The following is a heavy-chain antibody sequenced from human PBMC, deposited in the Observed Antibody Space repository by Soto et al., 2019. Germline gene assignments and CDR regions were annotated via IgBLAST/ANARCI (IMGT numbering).Heavy chain of an antibody. CDR1: GVSITSGAYY. J-gene: IGHJ3*01. CDR3: ARDRLRAVYAFDF. D-gene: IGHD4-17*01. V-gene: IGHV4-31*03. Sequence: SETLSLTCTLSGVSITSGAYYWTWVRQHPGKGLEWIGYIYYNGNTYFSPSLKSRLTISIDTSKNQFSLKLSSVTAADTAMYYCARDRLRAVYAFDFWGQGTMVTVSS. CDR2: IYYNGNT.